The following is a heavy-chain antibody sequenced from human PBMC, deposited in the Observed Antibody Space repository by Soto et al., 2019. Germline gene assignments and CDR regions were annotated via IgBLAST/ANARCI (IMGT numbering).Heavy chain of an antibody. V-gene: IGHV3-66*01. CDR3: AREVRVRGFAFDI. D-gene: IGHD3-3*01. CDR1: GFTVSSNY. Sequence: GSLRLSCAVSGFTVSSNYMNWVRQAPGKGLEWVSFIYSGGNTYYADSVKGRFTISRDNSKNMLYLQMNSLRVEDTAVYYCAREVRVRGFAFDIWGQGTMVTVSS. J-gene: IGHJ3*02. CDR2: IYSGGNT.